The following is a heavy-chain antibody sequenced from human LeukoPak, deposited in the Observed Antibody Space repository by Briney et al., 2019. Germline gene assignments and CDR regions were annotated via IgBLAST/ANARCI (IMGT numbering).Heavy chain of an antibody. CDR2: IYTRGRT. V-gene: IGHV4-4*07. CDR1: GGPISVYY. D-gene: IGHD5-18*01. J-gene: IGHJ4*02. Sequence: SETLSLTCTVSGGPISVYYWSCIRDPAGKGLEWIGRIYTRGRTKYNPSLKRRVTISVDTSKNQFSVKLRSVTAADTAVYYCAGMDTAMVFDYWGQGTLVTVSS. CDR3: AGMDTAMVFDY.